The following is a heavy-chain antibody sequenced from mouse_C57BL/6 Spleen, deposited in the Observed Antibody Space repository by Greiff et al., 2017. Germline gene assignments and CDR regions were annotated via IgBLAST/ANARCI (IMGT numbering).Heavy chain of an antibody. D-gene: IGHD1-1*01. CDR1: GYTFTSYG. CDR2: IYPRSGNT. CDR3: ARSPSTVVATKYFDY. V-gene: IGHV1-81*01. Sequence: VQLQQSGAELARPGASVKLSCKASGYTFTSYGISWVKQRTGQGLEWIGEIYPRSGNTYYNEKFKGKATLTADKSSSTAYMELRSLTSEDSAVYFCARSPSTVVATKYFDYWGQGTTLTVSS. J-gene: IGHJ2*01.